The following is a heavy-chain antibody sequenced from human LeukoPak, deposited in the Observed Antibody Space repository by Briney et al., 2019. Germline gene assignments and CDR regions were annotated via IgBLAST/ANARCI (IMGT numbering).Heavy chain of an antibody. D-gene: IGHD5-12*01. CDR1: GYSISSGYY. V-gene: IGHV4-38-2*02. CDR3: AREGSGYDSPYYFDY. J-gene: IGHJ4*02. CDR2: IYRSGST. Sequence: SETLSLTCAVSGYSISSGYYWGWIRQPPGKGLEWIGSIYRSGSTYYNPSLKSRVTISVDTSKNQFSLKLSSVTAADTTVYYCAREGSGYDSPYYFDYWGQGTLVTVSS.